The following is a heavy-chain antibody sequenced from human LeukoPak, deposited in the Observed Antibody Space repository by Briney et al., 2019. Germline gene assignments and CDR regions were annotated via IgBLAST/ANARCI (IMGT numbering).Heavy chain of an antibody. CDR2: INQDGSEK. CDR1: GFTFSTYW. J-gene: IGHJ4*02. V-gene: IGHV3-7*01. D-gene: IGHD5/OR15-5a*01. CDR3: ASSVLNGRV. Sequence: GGSLRLSCAASGFTFSTYWMSWVRQAPGKGLEWVANINQDGSEKYYVDSVKGRFTISRDNAKNSLYLQMNSLRAEDTAVYYCASSVLNGRVWGQGTLVTVSS.